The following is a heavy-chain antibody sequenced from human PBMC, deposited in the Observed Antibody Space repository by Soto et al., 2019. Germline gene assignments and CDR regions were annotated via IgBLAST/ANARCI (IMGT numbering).Heavy chain of an antibody. Sequence: QVHLVESGGGVVQPGRSLRLSCAASGFTFSAYGMHWVRQAPGKGLEWVALMSYDGSYKYYTDSVKGRFTISRDNSKNTLYLQMNSLRAEDTAVYFCARSDTAMVTGPSFYYLMDVWGQGTTVTVSS. V-gene: IGHV3-30*03. CDR3: ARSDTAMVTGPSFYYLMDV. CDR1: GFTFSAYG. CDR2: MSYDGSYK. D-gene: IGHD5-18*01. J-gene: IGHJ6*02.